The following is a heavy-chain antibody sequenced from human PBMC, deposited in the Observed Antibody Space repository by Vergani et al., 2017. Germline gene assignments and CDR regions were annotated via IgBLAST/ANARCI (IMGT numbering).Heavy chain of an antibody. CDR3: ARVEVYYYDSSGLYYFDY. J-gene: IGHJ4*02. V-gene: IGHV1-2*02. CDR2: IKPNRGGT. CDR1: GYTFTGYY. Sequence: QVQLVQSGAEVKKPGASVKVSCKAFGYTFTGYYMHWVRQAPGQGLEWMGWIKPNRGGTNYAQKFQGRVTMTRDTSISTAYMKVSRLRSDDTAVYYCARVEVYYYDSSGLYYFDYWGQGTLVTVSS. D-gene: IGHD3-22*01.